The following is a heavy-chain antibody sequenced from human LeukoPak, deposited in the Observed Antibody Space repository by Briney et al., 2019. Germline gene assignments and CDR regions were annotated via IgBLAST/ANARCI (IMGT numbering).Heavy chain of an antibody. V-gene: IGHV1-69*05. J-gene: IGHJ4*02. D-gene: IGHD6-13*01. CDR2: IIPIFGTA. CDR3: ARGAGLDAAAGTDPFDY. CDR1: GYTFSSYA. Sequence: ASVKVSCKASGYTFSSYAISWVRQAPGQGLEWMGGIIPIFGTANYAQKFQGRVTITTDESTSTAYMELSSLRSEDTAVYYCARGAGLDAAAGTDPFDYWGQGTLVTVSS.